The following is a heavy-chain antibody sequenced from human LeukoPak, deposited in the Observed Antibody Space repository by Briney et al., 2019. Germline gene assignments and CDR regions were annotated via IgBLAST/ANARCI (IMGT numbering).Heavy chain of an antibody. CDR1: GGSFSGYY. J-gene: IGHJ4*02. Sequence: PETLSLTCAVYGGSFSGYYGSWVRQPPGKGLEWIGGINNSGSTNYNPSPKNRGTISGDTSKNQFALKLTSVTAADTAVYYCARGGRRYYYDSSGYTYPRNIFDYWGQGTLVTVSS. CDR2: INNSGST. CDR3: ARGGRRYYYDSSGYTYPRNIFDY. V-gene: IGHV4-34*01. D-gene: IGHD3-22*01.